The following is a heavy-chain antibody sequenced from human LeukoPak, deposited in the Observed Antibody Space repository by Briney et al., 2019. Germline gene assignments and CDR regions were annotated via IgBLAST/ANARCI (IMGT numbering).Heavy chain of an antibody. J-gene: IGHJ4*02. D-gene: IGHD2-15*01. CDR3: ARQYCSGGSCYEDY. V-gene: IGHV4-59*08. Sequence: PSETLSLTCTVSGGSISGYYWSWIRQPPGKGLEWIGFIYYSGSTNYNSSLKSRVTISVDTSKNQFSLKLSSVTAADTAVYYCARQYCSGGSCYEDYWGQGTLVTVSS. CDR2: IYYSGST. CDR1: GGSISGYY.